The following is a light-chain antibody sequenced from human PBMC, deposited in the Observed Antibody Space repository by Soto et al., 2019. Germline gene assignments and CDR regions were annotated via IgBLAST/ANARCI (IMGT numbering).Light chain of an antibody. CDR3: QTWGSGIRVV. CDR1: SGHSSYA. Sequence: QPVLTQSPSAYASLGASVKFTCTLSSGHSSYAIAWHQQQPEKGPRYLMKLNSDGSHSKGDGIPDRFSGSSSGAERYLTISSLQSEDEADYYCQTWGSGIRVVFGGGTKLTVL. V-gene: IGLV4-69*01. J-gene: IGLJ2*01. CDR2: LNSDGSH.